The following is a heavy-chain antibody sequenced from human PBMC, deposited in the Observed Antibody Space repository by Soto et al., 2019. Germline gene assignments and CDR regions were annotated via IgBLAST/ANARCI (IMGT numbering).Heavy chain of an antibody. V-gene: IGHV4-59*01. J-gene: IGHJ4*02. CDR2: IYYSGST. CDR1: GGSISSYY. Sequence: PSETLSLTCTVSGGSISSYYWSWIRQPPGKGLEWIGYIYYSGSTNYNPSLKSRVTISVDTSKNQFSLKLSSVTAADTAVYYCARSGRIAGQIEYYCDYWGQGTLVTVSS. D-gene: IGHD6-13*01. CDR3: ARSGRIAGQIEYYCDY.